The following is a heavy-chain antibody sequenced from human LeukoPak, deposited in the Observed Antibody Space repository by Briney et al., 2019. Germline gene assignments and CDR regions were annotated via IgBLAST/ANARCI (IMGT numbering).Heavy chain of an antibody. CDR1: GGSISSGDYY. V-gene: IGHV4-30-4*01. CDR3: AKTGGELVFDY. Sequence: PSETLSLTCTVSGGSISSGDYYWSWIRQPPGKGLEWIGYIFYSGSTDYNPSLKSRVTISVDSSKNQFSLKVTSVTAADTAVYYCAKTGGELVFDYWGQGTLVTVSS. CDR2: IFYSGST. J-gene: IGHJ4*02. D-gene: IGHD1-1*01.